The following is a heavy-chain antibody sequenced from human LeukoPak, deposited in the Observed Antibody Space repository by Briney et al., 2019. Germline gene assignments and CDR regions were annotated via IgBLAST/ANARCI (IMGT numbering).Heavy chain of an antibody. CDR2: IYPGDSDT. CDR1: GYSFTSYW. V-gene: IGHV5-51*01. D-gene: IGHD6-6*01. Sequence: GESLKFSCQGSGYSFTSYWIGWVRPLPGKGLEWMGIIYPGDSDTRYSPSFQGQVTISADKSISTAYLQWSSLKASDTAMYYCARRERMVSSSAIDYWGQGTLVTVSS. J-gene: IGHJ4*02. CDR3: ARRERMVSSSAIDY.